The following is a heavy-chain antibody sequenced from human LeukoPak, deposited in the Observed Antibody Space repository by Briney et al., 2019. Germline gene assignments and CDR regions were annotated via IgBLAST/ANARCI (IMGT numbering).Heavy chain of an antibody. CDR1: GGSISSGGYC. CDR3: AREDGGAVKY. D-gene: IGHD3-16*01. Sequence: SETLSLTCTVSGGSISSGGYCWSWIRQHPGKGLEWIGYIYYSGSTYYNPSLKSRVTISVDTSKNQFSLKLSSVTAADTAVYYCAREDGGAVKYWGQGTLVTVSS. J-gene: IGHJ4*02. CDR2: IYYSGST. V-gene: IGHV4-31*03.